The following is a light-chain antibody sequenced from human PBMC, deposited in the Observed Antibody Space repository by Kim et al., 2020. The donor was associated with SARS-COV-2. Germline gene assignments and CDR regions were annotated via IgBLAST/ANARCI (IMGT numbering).Light chain of an antibody. J-gene: IGLJ1*01. V-gene: IGLV2-18*02. Sequence: GVPDRFSGSKSGNTASLTISGLQAEDEGDYFCCSCESGSSSYVFGTGTKVTVL. CDR3: CSCESGSSSYV.